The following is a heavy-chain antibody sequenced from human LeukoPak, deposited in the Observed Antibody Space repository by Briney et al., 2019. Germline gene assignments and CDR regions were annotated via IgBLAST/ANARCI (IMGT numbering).Heavy chain of an antibody. V-gene: IGHV4-59*01. Sequence: SETLSLTCVVNGGSFSGSYWSWIRQPPGKGLEWIGYIHHSGGTNYNPSLKSRVTISVDTSKNQFSLKLSSVTAADTAVYYCARGGPDVEMATTIDYWGQGTLVAVSS. CDR3: ARGGPDVEMATTIDY. CDR1: GGSFSGSY. CDR2: IHHSGGT. J-gene: IGHJ4*02. D-gene: IGHD5-24*01.